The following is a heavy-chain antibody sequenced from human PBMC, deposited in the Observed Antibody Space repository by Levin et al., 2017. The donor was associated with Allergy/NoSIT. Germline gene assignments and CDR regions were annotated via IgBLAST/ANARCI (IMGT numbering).Heavy chain of an antibody. J-gene: IGHJ4*02. V-gene: IGHV3-74*01. Sequence: GGSLRLSCAASGFTLSGYWMHWVRQASGKGLVWVSRMNSDGSITSYADSVEGRFTISRDNAKNTLYLQMNSLRAEDTAVYYCARSDYLDYWGQGTLVTVSS. CDR3: ARSDYLDY. CDR2: MNSDGSIT. CDR1: GFTLSGYW.